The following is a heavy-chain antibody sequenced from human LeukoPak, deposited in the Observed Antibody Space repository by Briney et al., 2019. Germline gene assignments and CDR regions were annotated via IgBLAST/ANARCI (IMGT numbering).Heavy chain of an antibody. CDR2: IYSGGST. V-gene: IGHV3-66*01. J-gene: IGHJ4*02. CDR1: GFTVSSTY. Sequence: GGSLRLSCAASGFTVSSTYMSWVRQAPGKGLEWVSVIYSGGSTYYADSGKGRFTISRDNSKNTLYLQMNSLRAEDTAVYYCARDTLYSSSWYYFDYWGQGTLVTVSS. CDR3: ARDTLYSSSWYYFDY. D-gene: IGHD6-13*01.